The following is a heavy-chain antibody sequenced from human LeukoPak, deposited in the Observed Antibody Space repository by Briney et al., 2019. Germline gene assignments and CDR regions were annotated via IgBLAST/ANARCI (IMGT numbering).Heavy chain of an antibody. J-gene: IGHJ2*01. CDR1: GGSISSSNW. CDR2: IYHSGST. CDR3: ARVVVVAATWYWYFDL. Sequence: PSETLSLTCAVSGGSISSSNWWSWVRQPPGKGLEWIGYIYHSGSTYYNPSLKSRVTISVDRSKNQFSLKLSSVTAADTAVYYCARVVVVAATWYWYFDLWGRGTLVTVSS. V-gene: IGHV4-4*02. D-gene: IGHD2-15*01.